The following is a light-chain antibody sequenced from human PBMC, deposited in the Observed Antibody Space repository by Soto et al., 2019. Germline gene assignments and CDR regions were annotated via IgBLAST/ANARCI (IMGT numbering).Light chain of an antibody. V-gene: IGKV1-6*01. CDR1: QGIRND. CDR2: GAS. J-gene: IGKJ4*01. Sequence: QVTQFPSSLSASVGDRVTITCRPSQGIRNDLGWYQQKPGKAPKLLIYGASNLQTGVPSRFSGSGSGTDFTRTISSLQPEDVGTYYCLQEYSYPLIFGGGTKVEIK. CDR3: LQEYSYPLI.